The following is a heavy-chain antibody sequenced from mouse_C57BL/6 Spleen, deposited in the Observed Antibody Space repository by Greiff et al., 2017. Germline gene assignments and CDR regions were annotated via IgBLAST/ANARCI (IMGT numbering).Heavy chain of an antibody. V-gene: IGHV1-55*01. D-gene: IGHD1-1*01. Sequence: VQLQQPGAELVKPGASVKMSCKASGYTFTSYWITWVKQRPGQGLEWIGDIYPGSGSTNYNEKFKSKATLTVDTSSSTAYMQLSSLTSEDSAVYYCARAEDYCGSVYYFDYWGQGTTLTVSS. J-gene: IGHJ2*01. CDR1: GYTFTSYW. CDR2: IYPGSGST. CDR3: ARAEDYCGSVYYFDY.